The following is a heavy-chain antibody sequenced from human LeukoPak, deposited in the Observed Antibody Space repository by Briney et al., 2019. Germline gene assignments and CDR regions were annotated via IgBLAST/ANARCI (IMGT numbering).Heavy chain of an antibody. CDR1: GYTFTSYG. J-gene: IGHJ4*02. CDR3: ARGAPGSYCSGGSCPYFDY. Sequence: ASVKVSCKASGYTFTSYGISWVRQAPGQGLEWMGWISAHNGNTNYAQKLQGRVTMTTDTSTSTAYMELRSLRSEDTAVYYCARGAPGSYCSGGSCPYFDYWGQGTLVSVSS. D-gene: IGHD2-15*01. V-gene: IGHV1-18*01. CDR2: ISAHNGNT.